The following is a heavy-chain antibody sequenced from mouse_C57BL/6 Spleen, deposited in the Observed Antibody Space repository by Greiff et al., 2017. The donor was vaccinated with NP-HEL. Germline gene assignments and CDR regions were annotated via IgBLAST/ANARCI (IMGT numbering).Heavy chain of an antibody. V-gene: IGHV5-17*01. Sequence: EVMLVESGGGLVKPGGSLKLSCAASGFTFSDYGMHWVRQAPEKGLEWVAYISSGSSTIYYADTVKGRFTISRDNAKTTLFLQMTSLRSEDTAMYYCARFYDIHYAMDYWGQGTSVTVSS. J-gene: IGHJ4*01. CDR3: ARFYDIHYAMDY. CDR2: ISSGSSTI. D-gene: IGHD2-12*01. CDR1: GFTFSDYG.